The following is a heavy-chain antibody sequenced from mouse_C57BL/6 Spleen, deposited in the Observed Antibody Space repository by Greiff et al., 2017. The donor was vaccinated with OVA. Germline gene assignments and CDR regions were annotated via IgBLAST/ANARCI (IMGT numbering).Heavy chain of an antibody. CDR1: GYTFTSYW. CDR2: IDPSDSET. Sequence: QVQLQQPGAELVRPGSSVKLSCKASGYTFTSYWMHWVKQRPIQGLEWIGNIDPSDSETHYNQKFKDKATLTVDKSSSTAYMQLSSLTSEDSAVYYGARCDSSGGFAYWGQGTLVTVSA. D-gene: IGHD3-2*02. V-gene: IGHV1-52*01. J-gene: IGHJ3*01. CDR3: ARCDSSGGFAY.